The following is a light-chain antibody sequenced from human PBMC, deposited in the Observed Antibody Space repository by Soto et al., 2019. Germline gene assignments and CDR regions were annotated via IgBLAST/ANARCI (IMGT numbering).Light chain of an antibody. Sequence: QSALTQPASVSGSPGQSITISCTGTSSDVGGYNYVSWYQQNPGKAPKLMIYGVTNRPSGVSNRFSGSKSGNTASLTISGLQAEDEGDYYCSSYTGSSTHEVVFGGGTKVTVL. V-gene: IGLV2-14*01. CDR1: SSDVGGYNY. J-gene: IGLJ2*01. CDR2: GVT. CDR3: SSYTGSSTHEVV.